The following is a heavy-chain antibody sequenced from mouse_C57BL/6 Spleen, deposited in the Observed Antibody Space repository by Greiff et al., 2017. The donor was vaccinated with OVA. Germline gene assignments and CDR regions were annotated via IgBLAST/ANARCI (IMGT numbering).Heavy chain of an antibody. CDR1: GYTFTDYE. Sequence: VQLQQSGAELVRPGASVTLSCKASGYTFTDYEMHWVKQTPVHGLEWIGAIDPETGGTASNQKFKGKAILTADKSASTAYMELRSLTSEDSAVYDCTRSRGYGSSYDYFDYWGKGTTLTVSS. V-gene: IGHV1-15*01. D-gene: IGHD1-1*01. CDR3: TRSRGYGSSYDYFDY. J-gene: IGHJ2*01. CDR2: IDPETGGT.